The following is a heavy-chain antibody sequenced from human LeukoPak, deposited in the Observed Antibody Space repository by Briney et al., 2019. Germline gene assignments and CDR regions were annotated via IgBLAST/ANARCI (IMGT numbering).Heavy chain of an antibody. J-gene: IGHJ6*02. CDR3: ARDEAVAGKYYYYYYGMDV. D-gene: IGHD6-19*01. CDR1: GYTFIAYG. Sequence: ASVKVSCNASGYTFIAYGISWVRQAPGQGLEWMGWISAYSGNANYAQKVQGRVTVTTDTSTSTAYMELSSLRSEDTAVYYCARDEAVAGKYYYYYYGMDVWGQGTTVTVSS. V-gene: IGHV1-18*01. CDR2: ISAYSGNA.